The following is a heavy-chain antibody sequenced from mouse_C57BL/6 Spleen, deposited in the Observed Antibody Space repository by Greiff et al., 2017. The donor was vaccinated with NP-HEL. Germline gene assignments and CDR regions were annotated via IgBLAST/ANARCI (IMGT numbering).Heavy chain of an antibody. CDR2: IHPSDSDT. CDR3: ARLITTVVATSYAMDY. Sequence: QVHVKQPGAELVKPGASVKVSCKASGYTFTSYWMHWVKQRPGQGLEWIGRIHPSDSDTNYNQKFKGKATLTVDKSSSTAYMQLSSLTSEDSAVYYCARLITTVVATSYAMDYWGQGTSVTVSS. V-gene: IGHV1-74*01. J-gene: IGHJ4*01. D-gene: IGHD1-1*01. CDR1: GYTFTSYW.